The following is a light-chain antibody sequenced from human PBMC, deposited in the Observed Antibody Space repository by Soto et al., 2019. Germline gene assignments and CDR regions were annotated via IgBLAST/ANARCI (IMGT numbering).Light chain of an antibody. CDR3: AAWDDSRSVGM. J-gene: IGLJ7*01. CDR1: SSNIGSNY. Sequence: QSVLTQPPSASGTPGQRVTISCSGRSSNIGSNYVYWYQQLPGTAPKLLIYRNNQRPSGVPDRISGSKYGTSASLAISGLRSEDEADYYCAAWDDSRSVGMFGGGTQLTVL. V-gene: IGLV1-47*01. CDR2: RNN.